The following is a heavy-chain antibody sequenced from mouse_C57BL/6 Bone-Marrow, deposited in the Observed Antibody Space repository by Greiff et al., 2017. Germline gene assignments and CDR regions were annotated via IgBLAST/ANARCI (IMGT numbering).Heavy chain of an antibody. V-gene: IGHV1-76*01. CDR3: ARPGWLLPYYYAMDY. D-gene: IGHD2-3*01. Sequence: VKLVESGAELVRPGASVKLSCKASGYTFTDYYINWVKQRPGQGLEWIARIYPGSGNTYYNEKFKGKATLTAEKSSSTAYMQLSSLTSEDSAVYFCARPGWLLPYYYAMDYWGQGTSVTVSS. CDR1: GYTFTDYY. CDR2: IYPGSGNT. J-gene: IGHJ4*01.